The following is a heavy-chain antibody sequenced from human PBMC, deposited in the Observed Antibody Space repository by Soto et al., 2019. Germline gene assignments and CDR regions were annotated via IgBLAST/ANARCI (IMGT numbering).Heavy chain of an antibody. J-gene: IGHJ4*02. Sequence: ASVKVSCKTSGYTFSKYDISWVRQAPGQGLEWMGLTSANSGRANYAQKLQGRVTMTTDTSTSTAYMELRSLRSDDTAVYYCVRQYYDFWTDFPDFDYWGQGTLVTVSS. CDR3: VRQYYDFWTDFPDFDY. CDR2: TSANSGRA. D-gene: IGHD3-3*01. V-gene: IGHV1-18*01. CDR1: GYTFSKYD.